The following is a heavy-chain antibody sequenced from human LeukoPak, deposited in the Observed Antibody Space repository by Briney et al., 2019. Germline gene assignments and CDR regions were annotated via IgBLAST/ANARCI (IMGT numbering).Heavy chain of an antibody. Sequence: SETLSLTCAVSGYSISSGYYWGWIRQPPGKGLEWIGSIYYSGSTYYNPSLKSRVTISVDTSKNQFSLKLSSVTAADTAVYYCARERDHIVGSYYFDYWGQGTLVTVSS. J-gene: IGHJ4*02. CDR3: ARERDHIVGSYYFDY. CDR1: GYSISSGYY. V-gene: IGHV4-38-2*02. CDR2: IYYSGST. D-gene: IGHD2-15*01.